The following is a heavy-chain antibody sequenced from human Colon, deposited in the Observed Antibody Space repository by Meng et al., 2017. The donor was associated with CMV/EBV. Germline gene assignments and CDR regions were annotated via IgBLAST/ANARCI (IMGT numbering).Heavy chain of an antibody. CDR1: GFTLSNYW. CDR3: ARDFGGGDDY. V-gene: IGHV3-74*01. D-gene: IGHD3-10*01. J-gene: IGHJ4*02. Sequence: LSCAASGFTLSNYWVHWVRQAPGKGLEWVSRINRYANLSDYAGSVRGRFTVSRDSARDTVYLQMHSLRFEDTAVYHCARDFGGGDDYWGQGTLVTVSS. CDR2: INRYANLS.